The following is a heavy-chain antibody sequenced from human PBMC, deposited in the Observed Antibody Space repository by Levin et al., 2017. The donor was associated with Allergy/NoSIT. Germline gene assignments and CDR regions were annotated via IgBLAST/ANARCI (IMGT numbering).Heavy chain of an antibody. V-gene: IGHV1-2*06. D-gene: IGHD3-3*01. CDR2: INPNNAAT. CDR3: ARDRIAFWSPLRDYFMDV. J-gene: IGHJ6*03. Sequence: GGSLRLSCKASGSIFNEYWMHWVRQAPGQGLEWMGRINPNNAATNYAQQFQGRVTMTLDKSISTVYMELSRLRSDDTAVYFCARDRIAFWSPLRDYFMDVWGKGTTVTVS. CDR1: GSIFNEYW.